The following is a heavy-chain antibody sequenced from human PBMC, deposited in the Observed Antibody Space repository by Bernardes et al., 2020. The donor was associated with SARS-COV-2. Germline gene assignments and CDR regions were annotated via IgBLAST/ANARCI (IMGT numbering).Heavy chain of an antibody. CDR1: GGSISSGGYY. CDR3: ARAPRVKVVITAFDY. CDR2: IYYSGST. D-gene: IGHD3-22*01. Sequence: SETLSLTCTVSGGSISSGGYYWSWIRQHPGKGLEWIGYIYYSGSTYYNPSLKSRVTISVDTSKNQFSLKLSSVTAADTAVYYRARAPRVKVVITAFDYWGQGTLVTVSS. J-gene: IGHJ4*02. V-gene: IGHV4-31*03.